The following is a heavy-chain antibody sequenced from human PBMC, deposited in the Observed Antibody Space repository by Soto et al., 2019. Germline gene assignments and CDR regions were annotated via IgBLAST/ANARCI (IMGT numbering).Heavy chain of an antibody. J-gene: IGHJ4*02. D-gene: IGHD3-16*02. CDR1: GFPFTSSA. V-gene: IGHV1-18*01. Sequence: GASVKVSCKASGFPFTSSAVQWVRQATGKGPEWMGWVSGHNGNTYFAQKFQGRVTMATDTSTSTGYMELRSLISDDTAVYYCARDDIVEGYWGQGTLVTVSS. CDR2: VSGHNGNT. CDR3: ARDDIVEGY.